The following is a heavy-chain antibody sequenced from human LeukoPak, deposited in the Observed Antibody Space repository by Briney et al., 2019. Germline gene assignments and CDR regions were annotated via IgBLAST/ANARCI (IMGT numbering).Heavy chain of an antibody. V-gene: IGHV4-39*02. CDR2: IYYTGST. CDR1: GGFISSSSYY. D-gene: IGHD3-22*01. Sequence: SETLSLTCTISGGFISSSSYYWGWFRQPPGKGLEWIGDIYYTGSTYYNASLKSRVSISIDTSNNHFSLKLSSVTAADTALYYCARRRYYDSTGYLDWGQGTLVTVSS. J-gene: IGHJ1*01. CDR3: ARRRYYDSTGYLD.